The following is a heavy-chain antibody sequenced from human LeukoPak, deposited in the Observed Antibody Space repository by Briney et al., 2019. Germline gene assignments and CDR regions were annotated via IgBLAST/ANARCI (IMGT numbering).Heavy chain of an antibody. Sequence: SVKVSCKASGGTFSSYAISWVRQAPGQGLEWMGGIIPIFGTANYAQKFQGRVTITADESTSTAYMELSSLRSEDTAVYYCARDHSGYSGYVLHYNWFDPWGQGTLVTVSS. J-gene: IGHJ5*02. D-gene: IGHD5-12*01. V-gene: IGHV1-69*13. CDR2: IIPIFGTA. CDR1: GGTFSSYA. CDR3: ARDHSGYSGYVLHYNWFDP.